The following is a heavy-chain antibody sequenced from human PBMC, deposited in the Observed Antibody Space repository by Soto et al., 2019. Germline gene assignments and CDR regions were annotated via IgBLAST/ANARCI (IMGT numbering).Heavy chain of an antibody. CDR2: IIPIFGTA. V-gene: IGHV1-69*13. D-gene: IGHD6-13*01. Sequence: SVKVSCKASGGTFSSYAISWVRQAPGQGLEWMGGIIPIFGTANYAQKFQGRVTITADESTSTAYMELSSLRSEDTAVYYCAREEGFIAAAGTFDYWGQGTLVTVSS. CDR3: AREEGFIAAAGTFDY. CDR1: GGTFSSYA. J-gene: IGHJ4*02.